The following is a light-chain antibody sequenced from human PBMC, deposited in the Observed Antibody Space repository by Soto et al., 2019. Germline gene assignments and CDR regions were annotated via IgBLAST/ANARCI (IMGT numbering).Light chain of an antibody. CDR1: QTVRNNY. Sequence: EFVLTQPPGTLSLSPGERATLSCVGSQTVRNNYLAWYQQKPGQAPRLLIYGASSRATGIPDRFSGTGSETDFTLTISRLEPEDFAVYYCQQYDNSPITFGQGTRLEIK. CDR2: GAS. J-gene: IGKJ5*01. V-gene: IGKV3-20*01. CDR3: QQYDNSPIT.